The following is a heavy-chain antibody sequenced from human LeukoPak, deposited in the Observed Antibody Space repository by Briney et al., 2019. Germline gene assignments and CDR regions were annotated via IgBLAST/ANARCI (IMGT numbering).Heavy chain of an antibody. CDR1: GYTFTSYA. Sequence: GASVKVSCTASGYTFTSYAMHWVRQAPGQRLEWMGWINAGNGNTKYSQKFQGRVTMTEDTSTDTAYMELSSPRSEDTAVYYCATAGWSGSYFGDGQFDIWGQGTMVTVSS. D-gene: IGHD1-26*01. V-gene: IGHV1-3*01. J-gene: IGHJ3*02. CDR3: ATAGWSGSYFGDGQFDI. CDR2: INAGNGNT.